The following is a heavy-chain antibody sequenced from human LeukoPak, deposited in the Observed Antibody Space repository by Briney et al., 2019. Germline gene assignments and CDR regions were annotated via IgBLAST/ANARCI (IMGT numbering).Heavy chain of an antibody. CDR1: GFTFSSYA. Sequence: GGSLRLSCAASGFTFSSYAMSWVRQAPAKGLEWVSAISGSGGSTYYADSVKGRLTISRDNSKNTLYLQMNSLRAEDTSVYYCANAEGAQVPAARFDYWGQGTLVTVSS. V-gene: IGHV3-23*01. CDR3: ANAEGAQVPAARFDY. CDR2: ISGSGGST. J-gene: IGHJ4*02. D-gene: IGHD2-2*01.